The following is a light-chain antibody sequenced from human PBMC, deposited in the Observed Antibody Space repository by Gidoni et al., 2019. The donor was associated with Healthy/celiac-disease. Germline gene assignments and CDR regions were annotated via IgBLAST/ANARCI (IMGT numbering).Light chain of an antibody. J-gene: IGKJ4*01. CDR1: QSVSSY. CDR2: DAS. CDR3: QQRSNWPPKLT. Sequence: EIVLTQSPATMSLSPGERATLSCRASQSVSSYLAWYQQKPGQAPRLLIYDASNRATGIPARFSGSGSGTDFTLTISSLEPEDFAVYYCQQRSNWPPKLTFGGGTKVEIK. V-gene: IGKV3-11*01.